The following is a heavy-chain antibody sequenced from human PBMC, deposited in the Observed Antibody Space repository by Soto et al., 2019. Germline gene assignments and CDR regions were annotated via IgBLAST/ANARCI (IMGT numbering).Heavy chain of an antibody. D-gene: IGHD3-16*02. Sequence: EASVKVCRKASGYTFTRYDINWVRQAAGQGLEWMGWINPNTGYTDYAQKFQDRVTMTGNTSITTAYMELSGLRSEDTAVYYCVRGRVMITFGVVIVIDYWGQGSPVTVSS. CDR1: GYTFTRYD. CDR2: INPNTGYT. CDR3: VRGRVMITFGVVIVIDY. J-gene: IGHJ4*02. V-gene: IGHV1-8*01.